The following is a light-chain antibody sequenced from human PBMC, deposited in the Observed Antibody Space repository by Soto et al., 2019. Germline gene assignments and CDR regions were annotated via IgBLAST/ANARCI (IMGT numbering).Light chain of an antibody. V-gene: IGLV2-14*01. CDR3: SSYTSSSTFYV. J-gene: IGLJ1*01. CDR1: SSDVGGYNY. Sequence: QSVLTQPASVSGSPGQSITISRTGTSSDVGGYNYVSWYQQHPGKAPKLMIYEVSNRPSGVSNRFSGSKSGNTASLTISGLQAEDEADYYCSSYTSSSTFYVFGTGTKVTV. CDR2: EVS.